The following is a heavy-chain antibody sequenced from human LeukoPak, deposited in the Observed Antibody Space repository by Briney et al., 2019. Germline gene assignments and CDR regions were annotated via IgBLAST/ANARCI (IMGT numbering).Heavy chain of an antibody. D-gene: IGHD6-19*01. J-gene: IGHJ4*02. Sequence: GESLQISCKASGYIFTNYWIGWVRQLPGKGLEWMGITYPGDSDTRYSQSFQGQVTISADKSISTAYLQWSSLKASDTAMYYCARHQGFSSAWYADFWGQGTLVTVAS. CDR2: TYPGDSDT. CDR1: GYIFTNYW. CDR3: ARHQGFSSAWYADF. V-gene: IGHV5-51*01.